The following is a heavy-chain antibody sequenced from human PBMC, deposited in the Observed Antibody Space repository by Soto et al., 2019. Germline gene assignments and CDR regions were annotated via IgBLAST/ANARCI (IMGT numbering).Heavy chain of an antibody. CDR2: IYPGDSDT. D-gene: IGHD6-13*01. CDR3: ARKDIAGNSVDF. CDR1: GYSFTTYW. Sequence: GESLKISCKASGYSFTTYWIGWVRQMPGKGLEWMGIIYPGDSDTRYGPSFQGQVTISADKSISTAYLQWSSLKASDSAMFYCARKDIAGNSVDFWGQGTLGTVSS. V-gene: IGHV5-51*01. J-gene: IGHJ4*02.